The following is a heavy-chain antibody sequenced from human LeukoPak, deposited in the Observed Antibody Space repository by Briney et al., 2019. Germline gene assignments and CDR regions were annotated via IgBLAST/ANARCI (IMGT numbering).Heavy chain of an antibody. J-gene: IGHJ4*02. V-gene: IGHV4-34*01. CDR3: ARHTRQWLPFDD. D-gene: IGHD5-12*01. CDR1: GGSFSGDF. CDR2: INHGGST. Sequence: SETLSLTCADYGGSFSGDFWRWIRQSPGKGLEWIGEINHGGSTTYNPSLPSRVTISVDTSTNQISLKMTSVTSAHTARYYFARHTRQWLPFDDWGQGTQVSISS.